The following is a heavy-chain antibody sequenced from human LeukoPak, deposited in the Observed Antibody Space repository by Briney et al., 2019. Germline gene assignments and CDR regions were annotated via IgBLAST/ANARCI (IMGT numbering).Heavy chain of an antibody. J-gene: IGHJ4*02. CDR1: GDSVSSNSAA. CDR3: ARDSYYSSGWHAYYFDY. Sequence: SQTLSLTCAISGDSVSSNSAAWNWIRQSPSRGLEWLGRTYYRSKWYNDYAVSVKSRITINPDTSKNQFSLQLNSVTPEDTAVYYRARDSYYSSGWHAYYFDYWGQGTLATVSS. CDR2: TYYRSKWYN. D-gene: IGHD6-19*01. V-gene: IGHV6-1*01.